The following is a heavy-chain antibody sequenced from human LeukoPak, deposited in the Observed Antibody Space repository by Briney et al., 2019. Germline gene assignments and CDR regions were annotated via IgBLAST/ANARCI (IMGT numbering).Heavy chain of an antibody. CDR3: AREFRITGTTVDDY. J-gene: IGHJ4*02. Sequence: GGSLRVSCAASGFTLNHYRMNWVRQAPGKGLEWVSYISSSSSTIYYADSVKGRFTISRDNAKNSLYLQMNSLRDEDTAVYYCAREFRITGTTVDDYWGQGTLVTVSS. V-gene: IGHV3-48*02. CDR1: GFTLNHYR. CDR2: ISSSSSTI. D-gene: IGHD1-20*01.